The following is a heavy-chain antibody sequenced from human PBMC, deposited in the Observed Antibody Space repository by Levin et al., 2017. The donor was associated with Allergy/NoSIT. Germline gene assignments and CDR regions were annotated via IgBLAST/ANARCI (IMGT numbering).Heavy chain of an antibody. J-gene: IGHJ4*02. CDR2: ISYDGSDK. Sequence: GGSLRLSCAASGFTFSSYAMHWVRQAPGKGLEWVAFISYDGSDKYYAESVKGRFTISRDDSKNTLYLQMNSLGAEDTAAYYCAKEGPGRDFDYWGQGTLVAVSS. CDR1: GFTFSSYA. V-gene: IGHV3-30*18. D-gene: IGHD1-14*01. CDR3: AKEGPGRDFDY.